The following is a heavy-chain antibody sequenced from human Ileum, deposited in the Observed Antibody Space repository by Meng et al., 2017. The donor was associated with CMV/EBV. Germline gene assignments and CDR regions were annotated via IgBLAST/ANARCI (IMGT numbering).Heavy chain of an antibody. CDR3: VGGGSGRIDY. CDR2: IKPDAIYT. D-gene: IGHD3-16*01. Sequence: EVQVVESGGGLVQPGGSLRLSCAASGLTFSNYWMHWVRQAPGKGLVWVSRIKPDAIYTTYADSVKGRFTISRDNAKNTLYLQMNNLRAEDTAVYYCVGGGSGRIDYWGQGTLVTVSS. J-gene: IGHJ4*02. V-gene: IGHV3-74*01. CDR1: GLTFSNYW.